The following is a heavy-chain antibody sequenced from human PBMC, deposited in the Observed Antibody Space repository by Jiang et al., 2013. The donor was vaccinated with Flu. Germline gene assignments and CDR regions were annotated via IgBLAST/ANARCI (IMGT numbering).Heavy chain of an antibody. Sequence: SGYTFTGYYMHWVRQAPGQGLEWMGWINPNSGGTNYAQKFQGWVTMTRDTSISTAYMELSRLRSDDTAVYYCARGRSGGSCLVYWGQGTLVTVSS. CDR3: ARGRSGGSCLVY. CDR1: GYTFTGYY. J-gene: IGHJ4*02. D-gene: IGHD2-15*01. V-gene: IGHV1-2*04. CDR2: INPNSGGT.